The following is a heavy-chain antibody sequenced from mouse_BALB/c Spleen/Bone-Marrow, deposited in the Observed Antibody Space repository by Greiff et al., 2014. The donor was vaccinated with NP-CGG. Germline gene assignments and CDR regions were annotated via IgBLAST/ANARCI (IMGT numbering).Heavy chain of an antibody. D-gene: IGHD1-2*01. CDR3: ARITTATGAMDY. J-gene: IGHJ4*01. CDR2: IWADGST. CDR1: GFSLTSYG. V-gene: IGHV2-9*02. Sequence: VQLVESGPGLVAPSQILSISCTVSGFSLTSYGLHWVRQPPGKGLEWLGVIWADGSTNYNSALMSRLSISKDNSKGQVFLKMNSLQTDDTAMYYCARITTATGAMDYWGQGTSVAVSS.